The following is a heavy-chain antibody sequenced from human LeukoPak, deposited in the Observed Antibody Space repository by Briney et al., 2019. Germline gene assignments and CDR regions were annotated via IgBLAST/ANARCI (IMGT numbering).Heavy chain of an antibody. CDR1: GYTFTSYY. Sequence: ASVKVSCKASGYTFTSYYIHWVRQAPGQGLEYMGIINPSGNTNYAQKFQGRVTMTRDTSTSTVYMELTSLRSEDTAVYYCAREAPSTYWFGPWGQGTLVTVSS. J-gene: IGHJ5*02. CDR2: INPSGNT. V-gene: IGHV1-46*01. D-gene: IGHD2/OR15-2a*01. CDR3: AREAPSTYWFGP.